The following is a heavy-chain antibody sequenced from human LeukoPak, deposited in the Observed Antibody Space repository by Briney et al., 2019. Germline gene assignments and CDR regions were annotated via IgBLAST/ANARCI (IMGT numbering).Heavy chain of an antibody. D-gene: IGHD3-3*01. Sequence: ASVKVSCKAFGYTLSSYGISWLRQAPGQGLEWIGWISGYNYKTKYAQTFQGRVAMTIDTSTKTVSMELRILRSDDTAVYYCARDHEGSPFWRDAFDIWSQGTMVTVSS. V-gene: IGHV1-18*04. CDR3: ARDHEGSPFWRDAFDI. CDR2: ISGYNYKT. J-gene: IGHJ3*02. CDR1: GYTLSSYG.